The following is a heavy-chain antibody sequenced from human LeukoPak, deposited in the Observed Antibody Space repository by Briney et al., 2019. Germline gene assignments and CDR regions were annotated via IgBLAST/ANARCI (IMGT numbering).Heavy chain of an antibody. CDR2: ISSSGSTI. V-gene: IGHV3-11*04. J-gene: IGHJ4*02. Sequence: KPGGSLRLSCAASGFTFSDYYMSWIRQAPGKGLEWVSYISSSGSTIYYADSVKGRFTISRDNAKNTLYLQMNSLRAEDTAVYYCAEESTAYSSGWDPALDYWGQGTLVTVSS. D-gene: IGHD6-19*01. CDR3: AEESTAYSSGWDPALDY. CDR1: GFTFSDYY.